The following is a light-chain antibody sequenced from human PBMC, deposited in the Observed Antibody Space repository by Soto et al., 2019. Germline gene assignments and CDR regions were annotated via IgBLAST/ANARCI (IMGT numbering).Light chain of an antibody. CDR3: QHYDHLPLT. CDR1: QGVSNN. V-gene: IGKV1-33*01. CDR2: DAS. Sequence: DIQMTQSPSSLSASVGDRVTITCQASQGVSNNLHWYQQKPGKAPRLLIYDASILETGVPSRFSGSGSGADFSFTISSLQPEDIATYYCQHYDHLPLTFGRGTRVEIK. J-gene: IGKJ4*01.